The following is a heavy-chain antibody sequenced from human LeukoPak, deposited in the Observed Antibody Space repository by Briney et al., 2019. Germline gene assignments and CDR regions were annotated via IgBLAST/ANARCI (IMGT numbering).Heavy chain of an antibody. J-gene: IGHJ4*02. D-gene: IGHD5-12*01. CDR1: GITFSTFA. CDR3: AKGPSSGLPYYFDY. V-gene: IGHV3-23*01. Sequence: GGSLRLSCAASGITFSTFAMTWVRQAPGRGLECVSVISGSGDRTYYAETVRGRFTVSRDNSKNTLYLQMNSLRAEDTAVYYCAKGPSSGLPYYFDYWGQGTLVTVSS. CDR2: ISGSGDRT.